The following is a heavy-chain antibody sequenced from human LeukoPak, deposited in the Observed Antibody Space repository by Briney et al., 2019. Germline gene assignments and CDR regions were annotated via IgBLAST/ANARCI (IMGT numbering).Heavy chain of an antibody. D-gene: IGHD6-13*01. CDR2: IYYSGST. J-gene: IGHJ4*02. CDR1: GGSISSYY. CDR3: ARQGGYSSSPDY. V-gene: IGHV4-59*08. Sequence: SETLSLTCTVSGGSISSYYWNWIRQPPGKGLEWIGYIYYSGSTNYNPSLKSRVAISVDASRNQFSPKLSSVTAADTAVYYCARQGGYSSSPDYWGQGTLVTVSS.